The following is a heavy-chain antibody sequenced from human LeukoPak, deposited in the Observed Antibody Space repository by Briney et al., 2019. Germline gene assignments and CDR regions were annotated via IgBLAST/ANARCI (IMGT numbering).Heavy chain of an antibody. CDR2: IRYDGSNK. J-gene: IGHJ4*02. CDR3: AKRRTTGNYFDY. Sequence: GGSLRLSCAASGFTFSSHGMHWVRQAPGKGLEWVAFIRYDGSNKYYADSVKGRFTISRDNSKNTLYLQMNSLRAEDTAVYYCAKRRTTGNYFDYWGQGTLVTVSA. V-gene: IGHV3-30*02. D-gene: IGHD2-8*02. CDR1: GFTFSSHG.